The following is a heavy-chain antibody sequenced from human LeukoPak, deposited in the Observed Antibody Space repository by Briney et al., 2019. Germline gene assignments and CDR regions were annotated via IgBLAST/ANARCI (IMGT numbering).Heavy chain of an antibody. D-gene: IGHD6-19*01. CDR2: IKQDGSEK. V-gene: IGHV3-7*01. CDR1: GFTFSSYG. CDR3: ARLSSGWSYFDY. J-gene: IGHJ4*02. Sequence: GGSLRLSCAASGFTFSSYGMSWVRQAPGKGLEWVANIKQDGSEKYYVDSVKGRFTISRDNAKNSLYLQMNSLRAEDTAVYYCARLSSGWSYFDYWGQGTLVTVSS.